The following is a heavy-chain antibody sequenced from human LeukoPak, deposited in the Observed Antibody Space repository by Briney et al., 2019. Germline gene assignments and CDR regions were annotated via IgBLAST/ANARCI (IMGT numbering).Heavy chain of an antibody. CDR2: ISYDGSKK. Sequence: PGRPLRLSCAASGFTFSSLPMHWVRQAPGTGLEWVAVISYDGSKKYYADSVKGRISISRDNFKNTLSLQMNNLRVGDTAVYYCARTPVVTGNYYFYYRDVWGKGTTVTVSS. V-gene: IGHV3-30*04. J-gene: IGHJ6*03. CDR3: ARTPVVTGNYYFYYRDV. CDR1: GFTFSSLP. D-gene: IGHD4-23*01.